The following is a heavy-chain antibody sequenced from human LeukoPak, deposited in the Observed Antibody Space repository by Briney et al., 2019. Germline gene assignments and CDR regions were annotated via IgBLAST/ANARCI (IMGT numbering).Heavy chain of an antibody. CDR3: GRLGIHKPYSLDY. D-gene: IGHD4-11*01. V-gene: IGHV4-39*01. J-gene: IGHJ4*02. CDR1: GDSMSGSTYY. Sequence: PSETLSLTCSVSGDSMSGSTYYWAWIRQPPGKGLEWVGSGYYRGTNYYNPSPKSRATITLDSRNQFSLRLTSVTAADTAVYYCGRLGIHKPYSLDYWGQGTLVTVSS. CDR2: GYYRGTN.